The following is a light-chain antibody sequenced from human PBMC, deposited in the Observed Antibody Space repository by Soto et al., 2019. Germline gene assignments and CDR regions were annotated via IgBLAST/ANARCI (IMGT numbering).Light chain of an antibody. CDR3: QQYNNWPLT. V-gene: IGKV3-15*01. CDR2: GAS. Sequence: ETVMTQSPATLSVSPGERATLSCRASQSVSSTLAWYQQKPGQAPRLLIYGASTRATGIPARFSGSGSGTEFTLTISSLQSEDFAVYYCQQYNNWPLTFGGGTNVDIK. CDR1: QSVSST. J-gene: IGKJ4*01.